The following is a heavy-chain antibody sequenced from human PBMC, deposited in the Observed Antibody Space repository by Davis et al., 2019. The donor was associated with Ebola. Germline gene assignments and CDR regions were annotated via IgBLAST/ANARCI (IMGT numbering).Heavy chain of an antibody. J-gene: IGHJ6*02. Sequence: MPSETLSLTCSVSGGSISSSRYYWGWIRQPPGEGLQWIGSFFYTGSSYFNPSLKSRVTVSVDTSKNQFSLKLDSVTAADTAVYYCARGYLAVDVWGQGTTVTVSS. V-gene: IGHV4-39*01. D-gene: IGHD2-15*01. CDR3: ARGYLAVDV. CDR1: GGSISSSRYY. CDR2: FFYTGSS.